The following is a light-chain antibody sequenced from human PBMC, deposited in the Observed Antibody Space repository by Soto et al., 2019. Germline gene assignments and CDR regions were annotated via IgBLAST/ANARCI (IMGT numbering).Light chain of an antibody. J-gene: IGLJ1*01. V-gene: IGLV3-1*01. CDR1: KLGDKY. CDR3: QAWDTGSHV. Sequence: SYELIQPPSVSVSPGQTASISCSGDKLGDKYACWYQQKPGQSPVLVIYQDSKRPSGIPERFSGSNSGNTATLTISGTQAIDEADYYCQAWDTGSHVFGTGTKVTVL. CDR2: QDS.